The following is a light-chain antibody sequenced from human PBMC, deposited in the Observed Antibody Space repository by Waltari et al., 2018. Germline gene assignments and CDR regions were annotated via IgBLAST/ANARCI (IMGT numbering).Light chain of an antibody. CDR3: QAWDSRYVV. V-gene: IGLV3-1*01. CDR1: KWGDKY. Sequence: SYELTQPPSVSVSPGQTASITCSGDKWGDKYACWYQQKPGQSPVLVIYQDSKRPSGIPERFSGSNSGNTATLTISGTQAMDEADYYCQAWDSRYVVFGGGTKLTVL. CDR2: QDS. J-gene: IGLJ2*01.